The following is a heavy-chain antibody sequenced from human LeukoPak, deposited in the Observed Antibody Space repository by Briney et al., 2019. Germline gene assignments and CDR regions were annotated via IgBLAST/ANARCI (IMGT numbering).Heavy chain of an antibody. D-gene: IGHD2-2*01. Sequence: PGGSLRLPCAASRCTFSNDYMSWVRQAPGKGLEWVGYINSKTDGGTTDYAAPVKGRFTISRDDSKNALYLQMNSLKTEDTAVYYCTTGYCSRTGCYYFDYWGQGTLVTVSS. V-gene: IGHV3-15*01. J-gene: IGHJ4*02. CDR2: INSKTDGGTT. CDR1: RCTFSNDY. CDR3: TTGYCSRTGCYYFDY.